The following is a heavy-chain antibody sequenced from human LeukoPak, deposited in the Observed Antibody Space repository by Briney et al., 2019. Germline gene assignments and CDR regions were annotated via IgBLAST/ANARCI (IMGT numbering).Heavy chain of an antibody. V-gene: IGHV3-23*01. J-gene: IGHJ2*01. CDR3: AKIGVIGNWYYDV. D-gene: IGHD3-10*01. CDR2: ISSGSDYT. Sequence: GGSLRLSCAASGFSFSSHGMSWVRQAPWKGPEWVSSISSGSDYTFYADSVKGRFTISRDKSKNTLYLQMNSLRAGDTAIDYCAKIGVIGNWYYDVWGRGTLVTVSS. CDR1: GFSFSSHG.